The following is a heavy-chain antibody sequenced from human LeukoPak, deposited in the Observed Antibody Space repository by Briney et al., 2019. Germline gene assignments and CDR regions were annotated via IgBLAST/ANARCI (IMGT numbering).Heavy chain of an antibody. V-gene: IGHV3-74*01. CDR3: ARIGGSGSYSGHYFDH. Sequence: GGSLRLSCAASGFTFSTYWMHWVRRAPGKGLVWVSRISTDGSVTSYADSVKGRFTISRDNAKNTIYLQMNSLRAEDTAVYYCARIGGSGSYSGHYFDHWGQGTLVTVSS. J-gene: IGHJ4*02. D-gene: IGHD3-10*01. CDR1: GFTFSTYW. CDR2: ISTDGSVT.